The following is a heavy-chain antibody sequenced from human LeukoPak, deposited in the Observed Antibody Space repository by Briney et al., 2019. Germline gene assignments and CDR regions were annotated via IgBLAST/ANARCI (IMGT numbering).Heavy chain of an antibody. J-gene: IGHJ5*02. V-gene: IGHV4-31*03. CDR1: GGSISSGGYY. D-gene: IGHD6-13*01. CDR3: ARRIAAAGKKDEVNWFDP. Sequence: PQTLSLTCTVSGGSISSGGYYWSWIRQHPGKGLEWIGYIYYSGSTYYNPSLKSRVTISVDTSKNQFSLKLSSVTAADTAVYYCARRIAAAGKKDEVNWFDPWGQGTLVTVSS. CDR2: IYYSGST.